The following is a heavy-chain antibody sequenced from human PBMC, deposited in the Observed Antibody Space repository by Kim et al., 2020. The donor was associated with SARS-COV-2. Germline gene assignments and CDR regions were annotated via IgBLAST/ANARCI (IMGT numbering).Heavy chain of an antibody. J-gene: IGHJ3*02. Sequence: GESLKISCKGSGYSFTSYWIGWVRQMPGKGLEWMGIIYPGDSDTRYSPSFQGQVTISADKSISTAYLQWSSLKASDTAMYYCARIRRDGYNLRDAFDIWGQGTMVTVSS. V-gene: IGHV5-51*01. D-gene: IGHD5-12*01. CDR2: IYPGDSDT. CDR3: ARIRRDGYNLRDAFDI. CDR1: GYSFTSYW.